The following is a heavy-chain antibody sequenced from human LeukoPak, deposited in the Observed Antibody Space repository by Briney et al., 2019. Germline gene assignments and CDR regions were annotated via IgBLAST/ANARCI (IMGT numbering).Heavy chain of an antibody. CDR3: ARDFSRNDFWSGSNWFDP. CDR2: IIPIFGTA. V-gene: IGHV1-69*01. J-gene: IGHJ5*02. D-gene: IGHD3-3*01. CDR1: RGTFSSYA. Sequence: GSSVKVSCKASRGTFSSYAISWVRQAPGQGLEWMGGIIPIFGTANYEQKFQGRVTITADESTSTAYMELSSLRSEDTAVYYCARDFSRNDFWSGSNWFDPWGQGTLVSVSS.